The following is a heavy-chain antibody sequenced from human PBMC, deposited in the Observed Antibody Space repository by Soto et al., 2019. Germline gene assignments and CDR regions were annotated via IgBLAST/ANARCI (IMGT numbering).Heavy chain of an antibody. V-gene: IGHV1-69*06. J-gene: IGHJ6*02. CDR3: AREVSWDDLPYYYYGMDV. Sequence: AASVKVSCKASGGTFSSYAISWVRQAPGQGLEWMGGIIPIFGTANYAQKFQGRVTITADKSTSTAYMELSSLRSEDTAVYYCAREVSWDDLPYYYYGMDVWGQGTTVTVSS. CDR2: IIPIFGTA. D-gene: IGHD1-1*01. CDR1: GGTFSSYA.